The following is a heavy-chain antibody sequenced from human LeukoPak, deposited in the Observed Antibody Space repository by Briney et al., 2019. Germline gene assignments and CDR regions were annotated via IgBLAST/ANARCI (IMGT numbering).Heavy chain of an antibody. J-gene: IGHJ4*02. D-gene: IGHD3-22*01. V-gene: IGHV4-34*01. Sequence: SETLSLTCAVYGGSFSGYYWSWIRQPPGKGLEWIGEINHSGSTNYNPSLKSRVTISIDTSKNQFYLKLSSLTAADTAVYYCARRDDSSGYHKIFDYWGPGTLVTVSS. CDR1: GGSFSGYY. CDR3: ARRDDSSGYHKIFDY. CDR2: INHSGST.